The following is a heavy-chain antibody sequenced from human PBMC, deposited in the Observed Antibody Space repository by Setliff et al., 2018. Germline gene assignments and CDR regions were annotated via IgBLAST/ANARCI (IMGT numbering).Heavy chain of an antibody. CDR3: ARAQNIFGGNFDS. V-gene: IGHV3-30*03. CDR2: TSYDGKNN. Sequence: GESLRLSCAASGFTFNIYAFNWVRQAPGKGLEWLAVTSYDGKNNYYGDSVKGRFTISRDNSQNTVYLQMNALSGDDTAVYFCARAQNIFGGNFDSWGQGTLVTVSS. J-gene: IGHJ4*02. D-gene: IGHD3-3*01. CDR1: GFTFNIYA.